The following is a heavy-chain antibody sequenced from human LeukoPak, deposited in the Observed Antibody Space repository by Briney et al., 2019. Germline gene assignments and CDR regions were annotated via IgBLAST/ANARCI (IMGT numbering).Heavy chain of an antibody. CDR1: GFTFSSYG. CDR3: AKGTPSDVDTADFFDY. J-gene: IGHJ4*02. Sequence: PGGSLRLSCAASGFTFSSYGMHWVRQAPGKGLAWVAVISYDGSNKYCADSVKGRFTISRDNSKNTLYLQMNSLRVEDTAVYYCAKGTPSDVDTADFFDYWGQETLVTVSS. V-gene: IGHV3-30*18. D-gene: IGHD5-18*01. CDR2: ISYDGSNK.